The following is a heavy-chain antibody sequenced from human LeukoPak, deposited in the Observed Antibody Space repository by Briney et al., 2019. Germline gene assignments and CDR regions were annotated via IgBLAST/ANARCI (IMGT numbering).Heavy chain of an antibody. CDR2: ISRSGRTI. CDR3: ARVYSGSWYFDL. CDR1: GFTFSGYE. V-gene: IGHV3-48*03. J-gene: IGHJ2*01. D-gene: IGHD5-12*01. Sequence: GGSLRLSCAASGFTFSGYEMNWVCQAPGKGLEWVSYISRSGRTIYDADSVKGRFTISRDNAKNSLYLQMNSLRAEDTAVYYCARVYSGSWYFDLWGRGTLVTVSS.